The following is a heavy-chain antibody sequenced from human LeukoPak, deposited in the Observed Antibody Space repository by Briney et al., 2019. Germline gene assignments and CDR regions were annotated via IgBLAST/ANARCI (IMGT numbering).Heavy chain of an antibody. Sequence: PGGSLRLSCAASGFTFISYSMNWVRQAPGMGLVWASSISSSSSYIFYAVSVKGRFTISRDNAKISLYLQMNSLRAEDTAVYYCAREQYLRGYDFDYWGQGTLVTVSS. J-gene: IGHJ4*02. D-gene: IGHD5-12*01. CDR2: ISSSSSYI. CDR3: AREQYLRGYDFDY. CDR1: GFTFISYS. V-gene: IGHV3-21*01.